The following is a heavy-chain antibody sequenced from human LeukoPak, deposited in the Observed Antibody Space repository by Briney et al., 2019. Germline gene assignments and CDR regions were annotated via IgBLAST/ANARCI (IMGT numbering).Heavy chain of an antibody. V-gene: IGHV3-53*01. CDR3: ARDDLGGYYDSSGYLDY. CDR1: GFTVSSNY. D-gene: IGHD3-22*01. J-gene: IGHJ4*02. Sequence: GGSLRLSCAASGFTVSSNYMSCVRQAPGKGLEWVSVIYSGGSTYYADSVKGRFTISRDNSKNTLYLQMNSLRAEDTAVYYCARDDLGGYYDSSGYLDYWGQGTLVTVSS. CDR2: IYSGGST.